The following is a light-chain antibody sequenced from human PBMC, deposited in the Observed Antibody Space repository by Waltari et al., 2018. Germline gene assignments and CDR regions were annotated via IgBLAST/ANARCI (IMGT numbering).Light chain of an antibody. CDR2: SNN. CDR1: TSNIGRNS. J-gene: IGLJ2*01. CDR3: AAWDDSPNAVV. Sequence: QSVLTQPPSASGTPWPTVTISCSGRTSNIGRNSVTWYQQLPGTAPKLLIFSNNQRPSGVPDRFSGSKSGTSASLAISGLQAEDEADYSCAAWDDSPNAVVFGGGTKVTVL. V-gene: IGLV1-44*01.